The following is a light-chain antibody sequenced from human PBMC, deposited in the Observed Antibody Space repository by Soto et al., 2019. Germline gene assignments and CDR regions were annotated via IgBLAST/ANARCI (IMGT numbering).Light chain of an antibody. V-gene: IGLV2-14*01. CDR1: TSDVGGYKY. J-gene: IGLJ2*01. CDR3: CSYAGSYTVV. CDR2: EVS. Sequence: QSALTQPASVSGSPGQSITISCTGTTSDVGGYKYVSWYQHHPGKAPKLMIYEVSNRPSGISNRFSGSKSGNTASLTISGLQAEDEADYYCCSYAGSYTVVFGGGTKLTVL.